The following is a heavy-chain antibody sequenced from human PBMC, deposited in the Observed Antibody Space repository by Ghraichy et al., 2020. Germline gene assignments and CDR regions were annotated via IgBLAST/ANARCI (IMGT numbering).Heavy chain of an antibody. CDR2: IYNSGST. CDR1: GGSISSYY. Sequence: SETLSLTCTVSGGSISSYYWSWTRQPPGKGLEWIAYIYNSGSTKYNPSLKSRVTISVDTSKNQLSLKLSSVTAADTAVYYCARDPSSAGSSNNWFDPWGQGTLVTVSS. J-gene: IGHJ5*02. V-gene: IGHV4-59*01. CDR3: ARDPSSAGSSNNWFDP. D-gene: IGHD6-13*01.